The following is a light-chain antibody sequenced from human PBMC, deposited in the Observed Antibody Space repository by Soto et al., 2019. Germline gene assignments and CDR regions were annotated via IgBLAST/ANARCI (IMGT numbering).Light chain of an antibody. Sequence: QSVLTQPPSVSGAPGQRVTISCTGSSSNIGAGYEVHWFQQLPGTAPKLLIYGNTNRPSGVPDRFSGSKSDTSASLAITGLQPEDEADYHCQSYDSSLSVLYVFGTGTRLTVL. CDR3: QSYDSSLSVLYV. CDR1: SSNIGAGYE. CDR2: GNT. V-gene: IGLV1-40*01. J-gene: IGLJ1*01.